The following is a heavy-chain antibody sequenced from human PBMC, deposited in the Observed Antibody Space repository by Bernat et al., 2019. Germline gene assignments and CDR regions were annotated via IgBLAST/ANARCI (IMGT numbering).Heavy chain of an antibody. CDR1: GGTFSSYA. CDR2: IIPILGIA. V-gene: IGHV1-69*04. CDR3: ARDKFRHPLDY. Sequence: QVQLVQSGAEVKKPGSSVKVSCKASGGTFSSYAISWVRQAPGQGLEWMGRIIPILGIANYAQKFQGRVTITADKPTSTAYMELSSLRSEETAVYYCARDKFRHPLDYWGQGTLVTVSS. D-gene: IGHD2-21*01. J-gene: IGHJ4*02.